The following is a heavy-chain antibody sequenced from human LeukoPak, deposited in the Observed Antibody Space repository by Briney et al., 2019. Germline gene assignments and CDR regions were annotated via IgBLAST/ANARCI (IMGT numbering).Heavy chain of an antibody. CDR3: ARRGDSSSTRASYFDY. J-gene: IGHJ4*02. CDR1: GGSISSYY. CDR2: IYTSGST. D-gene: IGHD6-6*01. V-gene: IGHV4-4*09. Sequence: SETLSLTCTVSGGSISSYYWSWIRQPPGKGLEWIGYIYTSGSTNYNPSLKSRVTISVDTSKNQFSLKLSSVTAADTAVYYCARRGDSSSTRASYFDYWGQGNLVTVSS.